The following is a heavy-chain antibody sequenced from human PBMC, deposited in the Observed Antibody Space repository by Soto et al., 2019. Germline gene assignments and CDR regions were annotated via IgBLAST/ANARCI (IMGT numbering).Heavy chain of an antibody. D-gene: IGHD3-16*01. V-gene: IGHV5-51*01. CDR2: IYPGDSDT. CDR3: ARKGARRDYYYGMDV. CDR1: GYSFTSYW. J-gene: IGHJ6*02. Sequence: GASLKISCKGSGYSFTSYWIGWVRQMPGKGLEWMGIIYPGDSDTRYSPSFQGQVTISADKSISTAYLQWSSLKASDTAMYYCARKGARRDYYYGMDVWGQGTTVTVSS.